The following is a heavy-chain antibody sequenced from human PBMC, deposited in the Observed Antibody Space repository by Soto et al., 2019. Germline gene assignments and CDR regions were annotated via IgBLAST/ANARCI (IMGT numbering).Heavy chain of an antibody. CDR3: ARARYSSSWYGGFDY. V-gene: IGHV1-46*01. D-gene: IGHD6-13*01. J-gene: IGHJ4*02. CDR1: GYTFISYY. CDR2: INPSGGST. Sequence: GASVKVSCKASGYTFISYYMHWVRQAPGQGLEWMGIINPSGGSTSYAQKFQGRVTMTRDTSTSTVYMELSSLRSEDTAVYYCARARYSSSWYGGFDYWGQGTLVTVSS.